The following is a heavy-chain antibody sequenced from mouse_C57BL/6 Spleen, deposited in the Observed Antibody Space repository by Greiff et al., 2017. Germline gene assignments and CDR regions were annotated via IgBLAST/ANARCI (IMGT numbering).Heavy chain of an antibody. D-gene: IGHD2-4*01. J-gene: IGHJ3*01. CDR2: INPSNGGT. CDR1: GYTFTSYW. Sequence: VKLQQPGTELVKPGASVKLSCKASGYTFTSYWMHWVKQRPGQGLEWIGNINPSNGGTNYNEKFKSKATLTVDKSSSTAYMQLSSLTSEDSAVYYCARGDYGRETFAYWGQGTLVTVSA. V-gene: IGHV1-53*01. CDR3: ARGDYGRETFAY.